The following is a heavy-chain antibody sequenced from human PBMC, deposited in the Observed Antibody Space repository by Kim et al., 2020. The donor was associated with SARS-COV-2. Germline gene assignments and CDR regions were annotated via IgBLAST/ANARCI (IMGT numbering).Heavy chain of an antibody. D-gene: IGHD2-2*01. Sequence: GGSLRLSCAASGFAFGTHSMNWVRQAPGKGLEWVSSIGGTTNYIYYADSLKGRFTISRDNSKNSLYLQMDSLRAEDTAVYYCARGCYCSSTSCYFYYYALDVWGQGTTVTVSS. CDR3: ARGCYCSSTSCYFYYYALDV. CDR1: GFAFGTHS. J-gene: IGHJ6*02. CDR2: IGGTTNYI. V-gene: IGHV3-21*01.